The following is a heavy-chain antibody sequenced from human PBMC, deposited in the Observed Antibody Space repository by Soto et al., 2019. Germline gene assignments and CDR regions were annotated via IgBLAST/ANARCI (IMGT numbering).Heavy chain of an antibody. CDR2: IGPASGDT. J-gene: IGHJ4*02. CDR3: GRGRSGQLVVFY. CDR1: GYTFTGHY. V-gene: IGHV1-2*02. D-gene: IGHD3-10*01. Sequence: ASVKVSCKASGYTFTGHYIHWVRQAPGQGPEWMGEIGPASGDTRYAQKFQGRVTMTRDTSITTVYMELNNLSPDDTAVYYCGRGRSGQLVVFYWGQGAPVTVSS.